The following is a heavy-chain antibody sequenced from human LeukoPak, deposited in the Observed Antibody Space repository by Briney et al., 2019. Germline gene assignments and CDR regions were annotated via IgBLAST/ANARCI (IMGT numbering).Heavy chain of an antibody. CDR1: GGSFSGYY. J-gene: IGHJ6*03. Sequence: SETLSLTCAVYGGSFSGYYWSWIRQPPGKGLEWIGEINHSGSTNYNPSLKSRVTISVDTSKNQFSLKMSSVTAADKAVYYCASRRPDIVVVPAAKRSYYYYYMDVWGKGTTVTVSS. V-gene: IGHV4-34*01. D-gene: IGHD2-2*01. CDR2: INHSGST. CDR3: ASRRPDIVVVPAAKRSYYYYYMDV.